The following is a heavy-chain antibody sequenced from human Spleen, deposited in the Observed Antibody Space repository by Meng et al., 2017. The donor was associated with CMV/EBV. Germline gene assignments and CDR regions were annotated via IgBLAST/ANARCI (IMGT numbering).Heavy chain of an antibody. CDR2: ISSSSSYI. D-gene: IGHD5-24*01. CDR3: ARDFNGMATTPYYFDY. J-gene: IGHJ4*02. Sequence: GESLKISCAASGFTFSSYSMNWVRQAPGKGLEWVSSISSSSSYIYYADSVKGRFTISRDNAKNSLYLQMNSLRAEDTAVYYCARDFNGMATTPYYFDYWGQGTLVTVSS. V-gene: IGHV3-21*01. CDR1: GFTFSSYS.